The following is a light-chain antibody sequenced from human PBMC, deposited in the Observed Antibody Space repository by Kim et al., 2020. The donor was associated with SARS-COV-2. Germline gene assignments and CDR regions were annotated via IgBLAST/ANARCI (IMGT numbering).Light chain of an antibody. CDR3: NPRDSSGNVV. Sequence: SGPWEQTSRVTSQEDGLRSYYESWNRQNPGQASLLVIYGKNTRPSGTPARFSGPSQGNTASLTITGAQAEDGADYSCNPRDSSGNVVFGGGTQLTVL. CDR1: GLRSYY. CDR2: GKN. V-gene: IGLV3-19*01. J-gene: IGLJ2*01.